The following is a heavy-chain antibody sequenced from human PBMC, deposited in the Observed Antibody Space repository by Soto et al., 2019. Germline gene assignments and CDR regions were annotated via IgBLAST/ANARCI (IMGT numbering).Heavy chain of an antibody. Sequence: PGESLKISCKGSGYSFTSYWIGWVRQMPGKGLEWMGIIYPGDPDTRYSPSFQGQVTISADKSISTAYLQWSSLKASDTAMYYCARRGSSWTDYYYGMDVWGQGTTVTVSS. CDR2: IYPGDPDT. CDR1: GYSFTSYW. V-gene: IGHV5-51*01. CDR3: ARRGSSWTDYYYGMDV. J-gene: IGHJ6*02. D-gene: IGHD6-13*01.